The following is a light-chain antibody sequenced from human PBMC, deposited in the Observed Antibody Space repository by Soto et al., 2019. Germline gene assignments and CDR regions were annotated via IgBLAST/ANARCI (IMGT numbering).Light chain of an antibody. CDR1: QSVSSTY. CDR3: QQYGSSPRT. Sequence: EIVLTQSPGTLSLSPGESATLSCRASQSVSSTYLVWYQQKPGQAPRLLIYDLSRRTTGIPDRFSASGSGTDFTLTISRLEPEDFAVYYCQQYGSSPRTFGQGTKLEI. CDR2: DLS. J-gene: IGKJ2*02. V-gene: IGKV3-20*01.